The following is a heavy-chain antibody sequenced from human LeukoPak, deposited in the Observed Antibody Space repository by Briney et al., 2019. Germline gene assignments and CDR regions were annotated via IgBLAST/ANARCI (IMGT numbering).Heavy chain of an antibody. D-gene: IGHD3-3*01. V-gene: IGHV4-39*01. Sequence: SETLSLTCTVSGGSISSSSHYWAWIRQSPGTGLEWIGSIYYSGSTYYNPSLKSRATISVDTSKNQISLKVSSVTAADSALYFCARQRTSGSASNLRVAQIDSWGQGTLVTISS. CDR1: GGSISSSSHY. CDR3: ARQRTSGSASNLRVAQIDS. J-gene: IGHJ4*02. CDR2: IYYSGST.